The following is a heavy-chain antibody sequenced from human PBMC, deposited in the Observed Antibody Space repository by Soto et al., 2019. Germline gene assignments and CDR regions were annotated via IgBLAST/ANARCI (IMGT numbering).Heavy chain of an antibody. CDR2: ISSNGGST. J-gene: IGHJ3*02. Sequence: GGPLRRSCSASGFAFSSYAMHWVRQAPVKGLEYVSAISSNGGSTYYADSVKGRFTISRDNSKNTLYLQMSRLRAEDTAVYYCVTSITMVRGVPAFVTWGQAPWVPVS. CDR1: GFAFSSYA. V-gene: IGHV3-64D*06. CDR3: VTSITMVRGVPAFVT. D-gene: IGHD3-10*01.